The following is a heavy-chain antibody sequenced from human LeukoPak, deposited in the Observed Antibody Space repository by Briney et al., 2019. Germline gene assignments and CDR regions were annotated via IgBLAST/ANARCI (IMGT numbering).Heavy chain of an antibody. CDR2: IYSSGST. J-gene: IGHJ4*02. V-gene: IGHV4-39*01. CDR3: AKSGGYGLIDY. CDR1: GPSSNTSNYY. Sequence: PNTMTITFAVSGPSSNTSNYYWGWIRQPPGKELEWIGNIYSSGSTYYNASLQSRVTISIDTSKTQFSLRLNSVTAADTAMYYCAKSGGYGLIDYWGQGTRVTVSS. D-gene: IGHD1-26*01.